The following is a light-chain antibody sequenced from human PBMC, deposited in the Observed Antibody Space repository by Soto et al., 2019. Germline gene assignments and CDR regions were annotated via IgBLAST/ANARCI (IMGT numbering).Light chain of an antibody. CDR2: DYN. CDR1: SSNIGGNS. CDR3: GSWDSSLSASV. Sequence: QSVLTHPPLVSAAPGQKVTISCSGSSSNIGGNSVSWYQQLPGTAPKLLIYDYNKRPSGVPDRFSCSKSGTSATLGITVFQTGDDADYYCGSWDSSLSASVFGTGTKVTVL. V-gene: IGLV1-51*01. J-gene: IGLJ1*01.